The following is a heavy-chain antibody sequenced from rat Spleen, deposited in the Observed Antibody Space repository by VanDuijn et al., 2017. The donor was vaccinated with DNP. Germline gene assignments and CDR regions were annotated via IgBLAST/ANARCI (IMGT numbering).Heavy chain of an antibody. D-gene: IGHD4-2*01. Sequence: EVQVLESGGGSVQPGNSLKLSCATSGFTFSTAWMYWYRRFPQKRLEWVARIKAKSNNYATDYTESVKGRFTISRDDSKSSIYLQMNNLKEGDTAIYFCAWTGYWGQGVVVTVSS. J-gene: IGHJ2*01. CDR3: AWTGY. CDR2: IKAKSNNYAT. V-gene: IGHV6-6*01. CDR1: GFTFSTAW.